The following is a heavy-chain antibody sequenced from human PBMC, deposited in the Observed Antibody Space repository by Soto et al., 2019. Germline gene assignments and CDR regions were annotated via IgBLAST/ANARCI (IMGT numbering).Heavy chain of an antibody. CDR1: GITFSNYA. CDR3: AKDSGTGTSYYYYYGMDV. J-gene: IGHJ6*02. D-gene: IGHD1-1*01. V-gene: IGHV3-23*01. Sequence: GGSLRLSCAASGITFSNYAMTWVRLAPGEGMKWVSLISGSGGSTYYADSVKGRFSIYRDISKNTLYLQMNSLRAEDTAVYYSAKDSGTGTSYYYYYGMDVWGQGTTVTVSS. CDR2: ISGSGGST.